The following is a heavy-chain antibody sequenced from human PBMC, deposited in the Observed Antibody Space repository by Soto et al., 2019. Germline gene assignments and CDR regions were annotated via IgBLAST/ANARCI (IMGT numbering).Heavy chain of an antibody. CDR1: GLTFSSYA. CDR3: AKGQASYYPPFDQ. D-gene: IGHD2-21*01. J-gene: IGHJ4*02. V-gene: IGHV3-23*01. CDR2: FVGSGGGT. Sequence: GGSLRLSCAASGLTFSSYAMSWVRQAPGKGLEWVSSFVGSGGGTYYADSVEGRFSISRDNSKSTLYLQMNSLRADDTAVYYCAKGQASYYPPFDQWGQGTLVTVSS.